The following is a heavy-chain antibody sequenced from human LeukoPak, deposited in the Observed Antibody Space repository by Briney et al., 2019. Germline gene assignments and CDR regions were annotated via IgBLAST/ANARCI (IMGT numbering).Heavy chain of an antibody. D-gene: IGHD3-10*01. CDR2: ISYDGSNK. V-gene: IGHV3-30*18. CDR1: GFTFSSYG. Sequence: GRSLRLSCAASGFTFSSYGMHCVRQAPGRGLEWVTVISYDGSNKYYAGSVKGRFTISRDNSKNTQYLQMNSLRAEDTAVYYCAKDLRYYGSGSYLGFDYWGQGTLVTVSS. J-gene: IGHJ4*02. CDR3: AKDLRYYGSGSYLGFDY.